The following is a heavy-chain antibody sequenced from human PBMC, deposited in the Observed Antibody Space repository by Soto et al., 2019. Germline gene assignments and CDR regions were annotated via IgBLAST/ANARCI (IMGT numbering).Heavy chain of an antibody. CDR1: GYTFTSYD. J-gene: IGHJ6*02. D-gene: IGHD1-1*01. V-gene: IGHV1-8*01. CDR3: ARERTGTTSMDV. Sequence: QVQLVQSGAEVKKPGASVKVSCKASGYTFTSYDINWVRQATGQGLEWMGRMNPNSGNTGYAQQFQGRVTMTRNTSISTAYMELSSLRSEDTAVYYCARERTGTTSMDVWGQGTTVTVSS. CDR2: MNPNSGNT.